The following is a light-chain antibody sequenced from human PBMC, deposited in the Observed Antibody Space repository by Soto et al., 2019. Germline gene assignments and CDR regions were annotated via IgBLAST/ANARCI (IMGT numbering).Light chain of an antibody. CDR1: SNDIGEYHY. V-gene: IGLV2-8*01. CDR2: EVT. Sequence: QSALTQPPSASESPGQSVTIPCTGTSNDIGEYHYVSWYQQHPGKAPKLMIYEVTQRPSGVPHRFSGSKSGNTASLTVSGLQPEDEADYYCTSYAGSDNPVLFGGGTKVTVL. J-gene: IGLJ2*01. CDR3: TSYAGSDNPVL.